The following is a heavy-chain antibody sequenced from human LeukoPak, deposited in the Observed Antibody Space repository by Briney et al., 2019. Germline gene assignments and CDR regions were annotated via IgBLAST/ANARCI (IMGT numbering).Heavy chain of an antibody. CDR2: IGTAGDT. Sequence: PGGPLRLSCAASGFTFSSYDMHWVLQATGKGLEWVSAIGTAGDTYYPGSVKGRFTISRENAKNSLYLQMNSLRAGDTAVYYCARGRGFGDYAFDIWGQGTMVTVSS. V-gene: IGHV3-13*01. CDR1: GFTFSSYD. CDR3: ARGRGFGDYAFDI. J-gene: IGHJ3*02. D-gene: IGHD3-10*01.